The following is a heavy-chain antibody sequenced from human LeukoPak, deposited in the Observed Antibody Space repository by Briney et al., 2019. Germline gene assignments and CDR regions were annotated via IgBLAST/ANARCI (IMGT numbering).Heavy chain of an antibody. J-gene: IGHJ5*02. V-gene: IGHV4-39*01. D-gene: IGHD6-13*01. Sequence: SETLSLTCTVSGGSIRSGRYYWGWIRQPPGKGLEWIASISYDGNTYYNPSLKNRVTISVDTSKNQFSLKLSSVTAADTAVYYCARSIAADGPTHNWFDRWGQGTLVTVSS. CDR1: GGSIRSGRYY. CDR3: ARSIAADGPTHNWFDR. CDR2: ISYDGNT.